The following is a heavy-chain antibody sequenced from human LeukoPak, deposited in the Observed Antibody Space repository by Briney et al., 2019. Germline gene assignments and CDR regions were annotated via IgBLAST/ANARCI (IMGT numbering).Heavy chain of an antibody. Sequence: GGSLRLSCAASGFTFSSHAMNWVRQAPGKGLEWVSSISSSSGYIYYADSVKGRFTISRDNAKNSLYLQMNSLRAEDTAVYYCVRTQGYCSGGSCYWRNWYFDLWGRDTLVTVSS. CDR3: VRTQGYCSGGSCYWRNWYFDL. D-gene: IGHD2-15*01. V-gene: IGHV3-21*01. J-gene: IGHJ2*01. CDR1: GFTFSSHA. CDR2: ISSSSGYI.